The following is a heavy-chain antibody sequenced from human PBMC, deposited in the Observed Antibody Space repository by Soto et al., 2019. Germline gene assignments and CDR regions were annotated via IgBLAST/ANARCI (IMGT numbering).Heavy chain of an antibody. Sequence: TLSLTCTVSGGSMSNFYWSWIRQSPGKGPEWIACIYNSGSVNYNPPFTSRVGISVDMPKNQFSLILRSVTAADTAIYYCARGGAYGSGSYSLSGTNYYMDVWGKGTTVTVSS. V-gene: IGHV4-59*08. J-gene: IGHJ6*03. D-gene: IGHD3-10*01. CDR1: GGSMSNFY. CDR3: ARGGAYGSGSYSLSGTNYYMDV. CDR2: IYNSGSV.